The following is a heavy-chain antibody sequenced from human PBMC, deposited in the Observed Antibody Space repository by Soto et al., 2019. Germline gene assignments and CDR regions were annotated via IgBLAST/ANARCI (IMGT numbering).Heavy chain of an antibody. CDR2: IYYSGST. CDR1: GGSISSYY. D-gene: IGHD5-18*01. J-gene: IGHJ4*02. CDR3: ARAVQWIQLPYYFDY. Sequence: ASETLSLTCTVSGGSISSYYWSWIRQPPGKGLEWIGYIYYSGSTNYNPSLKSRVTISVDTSKNQFSLKLSSVTAADTAVYYCARAVQWIQLPYYFDYWGQGTLVTVSS. V-gene: IGHV4-59*01.